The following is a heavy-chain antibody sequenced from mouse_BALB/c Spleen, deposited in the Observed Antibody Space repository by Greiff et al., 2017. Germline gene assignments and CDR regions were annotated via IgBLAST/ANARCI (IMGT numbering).Heavy chain of an antibody. CDR1: GYTFTSYW. CDR3: SRLDYGYDQFAY. Sequence: QVQLQQPGAELVKPGASVKLSCKASGYTFTSYWMHWVKQRPGQGLEWIGEINPRNGRTNYNEKFKSKATLTVDKSSSTAYMQLSSLTSKDSAVYYCSRLDYGYDQFAYWGQGTLVTVSA. V-gene: IGHV1S81*02. CDR2: INPRNGRT. J-gene: IGHJ3*01. D-gene: IGHD2-2*01.